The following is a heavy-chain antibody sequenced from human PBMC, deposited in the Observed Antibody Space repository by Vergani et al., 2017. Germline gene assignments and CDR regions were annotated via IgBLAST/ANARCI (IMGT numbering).Heavy chain of an antibody. CDR2: IYHSGST. CDR3: ARLSGGY. D-gene: IGHD2/OR15-2a*01. J-gene: IGHJ4*02. Sequence: QVQLQESGPGLVKPSETLSLTCAVSGYSISSGYYWGWIRQPPGKGLEWIGSIYHSGSTYYNPSLKSRVTISVYTSKNQFSLKLSSVTAADTAVYYCARLSGGYWGQGTLVTVSS. CDR1: GYSISSGYY. V-gene: IGHV4-38-2*01.